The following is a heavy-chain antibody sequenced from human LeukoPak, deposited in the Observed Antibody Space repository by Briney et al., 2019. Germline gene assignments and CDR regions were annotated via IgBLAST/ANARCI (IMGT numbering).Heavy chain of an antibody. V-gene: IGHV3-30*02. CDR1: GFTFSSCG. Sequence: GGSLRLSCAASGFTFSSCGMHWVRQAPGKGLEWVAFIRYDGSNKYYADSVQGRFTISRDNAKNSLYLQMNSLRAEDTAVYYCAELGITMIGGVWGKGTTVTISS. CDR2: IRYDGSNK. J-gene: IGHJ6*04. D-gene: IGHD3-10*02. CDR3: AELGITMIGGV.